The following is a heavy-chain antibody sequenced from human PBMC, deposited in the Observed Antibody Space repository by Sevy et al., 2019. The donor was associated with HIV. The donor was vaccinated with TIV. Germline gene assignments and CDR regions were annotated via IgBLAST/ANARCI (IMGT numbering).Heavy chain of an antibody. CDR1: GYTFTSYK. J-gene: IGHJ4*02. CDR2: DSAHNGDT. CDR3: VRAYCSGGRCYSGAY. Sequence: ASVKVSCKTSGYTFTSYKITWVRQAPGQGLEWMGWDSAHNGDTNYAQRFRGRVTMTTDTSTRTAYMDLRSLRSDDTAVYYCVRAYCSGGRCYSGAYWGQGTLVTVSS. V-gene: IGHV1-18*01. D-gene: IGHD2-15*01.